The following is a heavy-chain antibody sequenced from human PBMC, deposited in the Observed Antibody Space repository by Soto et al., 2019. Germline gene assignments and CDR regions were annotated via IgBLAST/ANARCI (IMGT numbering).Heavy chain of an antibody. CDR2: IWDDGSNK. V-gene: IGHV3-33*01. CDR3: ARELEHGFDY. Sequence: QVQLVESGGGVVQPGRSLRLSCAASGFTFSSYAMHWVRQAPGKGLEWVAVIWDDGSNKYYADSVKGRFTISRDNSKTTLYLQMNSLRAEDTAVYYCARELEHGFDYWGQGTLVTVSS. J-gene: IGHJ4*02. CDR1: GFTFSSYA. D-gene: IGHD3-3*01.